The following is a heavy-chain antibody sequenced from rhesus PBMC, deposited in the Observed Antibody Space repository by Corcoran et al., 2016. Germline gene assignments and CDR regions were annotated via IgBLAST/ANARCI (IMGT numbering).Heavy chain of an antibody. CDR2: IYGSSSNT. D-gene: IGHD4-23*01. J-gene: IGHJ2*01. CDR3: ARPSNYPYWYFDL. Sequence: QVQLKESGPGVVKPSETLSLTCAVSGGAINDNSRWIWIRQPPGQGPEWIGYIYGSSSNTNYNPSLKSRVTISKDTSNTQFSLNLSSVTAADTAVYYCARPSNYPYWYFDLWGPGTPITISS. CDR1: GGAINDNSR. V-gene: IGHV4S10*01.